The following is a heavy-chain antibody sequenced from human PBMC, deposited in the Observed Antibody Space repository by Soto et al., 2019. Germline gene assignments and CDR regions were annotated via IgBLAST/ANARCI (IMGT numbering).Heavy chain of an antibody. Sequence: GGSLRLSCAASGFTFSSYWMSWVRQAPGKGLEWVANIKQDGSEKYYVDSVKGRFTISRDNAKNSLYLQMNSLRAEDTAVYYCATGRIAAAGTDENYYYYYYYGMDVWGQGTTVTVSS. CDR2: IKQDGSEK. CDR3: ATGRIAAAGTDENYYYYYYYGMDV. D-gene: IGHD6-13*01. J-gene: IGHJ6*02. CDR1: GFTFSSYW. V-gene: IGHV3-7*01.